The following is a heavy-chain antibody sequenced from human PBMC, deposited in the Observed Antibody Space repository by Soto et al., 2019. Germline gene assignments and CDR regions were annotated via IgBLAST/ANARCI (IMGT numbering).Heavy chain of an antibody. CDR1: VYSISSSNW. J-gene: IGHJ5*02. CDR3: ARIVLFKYCGGDCESGGGWFDP. Sequence: SETLSLTCAVSVYSISSSNWWGCIRQPPGKGLEWIGYIYYSGSTYYNPSLKSRVTMSVDTSKNQFSLKLSSVTAVDTAVYYCARIVLFKYCGGDCESGGGWFDPWGQGTLVTVSS. V-gene: IGHV4-28*01. D-gene: IGHD2-21*02. CDR2: IYYSGST.